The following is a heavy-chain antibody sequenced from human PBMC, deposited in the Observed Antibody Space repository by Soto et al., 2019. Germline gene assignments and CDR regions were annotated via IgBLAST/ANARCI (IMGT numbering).Heavy chain of an antibody. CDR3: ARGGGVGVAGSAAFDM. D-gene: IGHD3-3*01. V-gene: IGHV1-2*02. CDR2: INPATGAA. J-gene: IGHJ3*02. Sequence: QLHLVQSGAVVKKPGASVTVSCSASGYPVTAYYMHWVRQAPGRGLEWMGGINPATGAAKYTQTFQGRVTMTRDTSTSTVFMELSGPTSEAPAVFYCARGGGVGVAGSAAFDMWGQGTVVTVSS. CDR1: GYPVTAYY.